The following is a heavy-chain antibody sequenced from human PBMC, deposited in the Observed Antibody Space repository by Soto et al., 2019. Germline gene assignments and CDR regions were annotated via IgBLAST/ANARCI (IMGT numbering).Heavy chain of an antibody. D-gene: IGHD3-10*01. V-gene: IGHV3-30*18. J-gene: IGHJ6*02. Sequence: PGGSLRLSCAASVFTFSTHGMRWVRQAPGKGLEWVAVISYDGYLKYYVDAVKGRFTVARDNSKNTLFLEMNSLRVEDTAVYFCAKDFKVSGSHYGTLNYYYGMDVWGQGTTVTVSS. CDR2: ISYDGYLK. CDR3: AKDFKVSGSHYGTLNYYYGMDV. CDR1: VFTFSTHG.